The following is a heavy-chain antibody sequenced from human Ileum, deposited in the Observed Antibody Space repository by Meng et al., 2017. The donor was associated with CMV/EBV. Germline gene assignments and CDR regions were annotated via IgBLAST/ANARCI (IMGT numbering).Heavy chain of an antibody. CDR1: GFTFHNYA. CDR2: ISDSGSTI. CDR3: AKADCGGGGCKLIDY. Sequence: ESLKLSCVGSGFTFHNYAMRWVRQAPGKRLEWVSGISDSGSTIPYPDSVKGRFTISRDNSKNTLYLQMNSLRVEDTAVYYCAKADCGGGGCKLIDYWGQGTLVTVSS. J-gene: IGHJ4*02. V-gene: IGHV3-23*01. D-gene: IGHD2-15*01.